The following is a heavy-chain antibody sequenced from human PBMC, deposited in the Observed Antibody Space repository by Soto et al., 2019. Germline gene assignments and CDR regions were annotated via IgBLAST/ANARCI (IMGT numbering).Heavy chain of an antibody. CDR3: TRGPRPISTGTGAY. CDR2: IYNDGTYS. D-gene: IGHD3-10*01. Sequence: GGSLRLSCAASGFIFKMYWMHWVRQSPGKGLVWISRIYNDGTYSDYADSVRGRFTISRDNVNDTLYLQMNNLRAEDAGLYYCTRGPRPISTGTGAYWGQGTQVTVSS. V-gene: IGHV3-74*01. CDR1: GFIFKMYW. J-gene: IGHJ4*02.